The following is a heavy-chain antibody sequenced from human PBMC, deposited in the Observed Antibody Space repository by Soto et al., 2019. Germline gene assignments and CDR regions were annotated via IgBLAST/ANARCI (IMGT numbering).Heavy chain of an antibody. Sequence: GGSLRLSCAASGFTFSSYAMSWVRQAPGKGLEWVSAISGSGGSTYYADSVKGRFTISRDNSKNTLYLQMNSLRAEDTAVYYCAKFKQPGIAAAGRFDYWGQGTLVTVSS. D-gene: IGHD6-13*01. CDR1: GFTFSSYA. CDR3: AKFKQPGIAAAGRFDY. V-gene: IGHV3-23*01. J-gene: IGHJ4*02. CDR2: ISGSGGST.